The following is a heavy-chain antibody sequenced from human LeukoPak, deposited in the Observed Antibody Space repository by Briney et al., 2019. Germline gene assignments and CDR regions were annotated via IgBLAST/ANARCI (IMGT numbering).Heavy chain of an antibody. CDR1: GFTFDDYG. Sequence: GGSLRLSCAASGFTFDDYGMSWVRQAPGKRLEWVSGINWNGGSTGYADSVKGRFTISRDNAKNSLYLQMNSLRAEDTALYYCARDSSGYYLSDWFDPWGQGTLVTVSS. CDR3: ARDSSGYYLSDWFDP. CDR2: INWNGGST. V-gene: IGHV3-20*04. D-gene: IGHD3-22*01. J-gene: IGHJ5*02.